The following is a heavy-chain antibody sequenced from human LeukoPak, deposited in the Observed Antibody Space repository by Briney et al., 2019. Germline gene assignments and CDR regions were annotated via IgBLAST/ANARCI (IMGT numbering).Heavy chain of an antibody. CDR2: ISNSGDNT. CDR3: AKGVVVVAATHAFDI. D-gene: IGHD2-15*01. CDR1: GFTFSNYA. J-gene: IGHJ3*02. V-gene: IGHV3-23*01. Sequence: GGSLRLSCAASGFTFSNYAMRWVRQAPGKGLEWVSAISNSGDNTYYADSVKGRFTISRDNFKNTLYLQMNSLRAEDTAVYYCAKGVVVVAATHAFDIWGQGTMVTVSS.